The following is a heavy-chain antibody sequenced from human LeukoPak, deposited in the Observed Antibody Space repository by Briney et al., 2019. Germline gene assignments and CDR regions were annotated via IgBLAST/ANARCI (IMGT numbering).Heavy chain of an antibody. J-gene: IGHJ5*02. D-gene: IGHD3-10*01. CDR2: INHSGST. CDR1: GGSFSGYY. CDR3: ARGPGYYGSGSYLWFDP. V-gene: IGHV4-34*01. Sequence: PSETLSLTCAVYGGSFSGYYWSWIRQPPGKGLEWIGEINHSGSTNYNPSLKSLVTISVDTSKNQFSLRLSSVTAADTAVYYCARGPGYYGSGSYLWFDPWGQGTLVTVSS.